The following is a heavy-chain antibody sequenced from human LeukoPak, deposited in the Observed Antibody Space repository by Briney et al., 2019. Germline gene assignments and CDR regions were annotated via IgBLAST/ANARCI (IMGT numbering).Heavy chain of an antibody. CDR3: AKDLMRDRWFGES. Sequence: SGGSLRLSCAASGFTFSYYGMHWVRQAPGKGLEWVAFIRYDGNDKFYSASVKGRFTISTDTSRNTLYLQMNSLRLDDTAVYYCAKDLMRDRWFGESWGQGTLVTVSA. J-gene: IGHJ5*02. V-gene: IGHV3-30*02. CDR2: IRYDGNDK. CDR1: GFTFSYYG. D-gene: IGHD3-10*01.